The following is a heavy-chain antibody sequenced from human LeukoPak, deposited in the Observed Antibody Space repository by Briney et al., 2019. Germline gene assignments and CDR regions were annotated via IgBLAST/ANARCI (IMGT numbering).Heavy chain of an antibody. CDR2: IYTGGST. J-gene: IGHJ4*02. CDR1: GGSISSYY. Sequence: PSETLSLTCTVSGGSISSYYWSWIRQPAGKGLEWIGRIYTGGSTNYNPSLKSRVTMSVDTSKNQFSLKLSSVTAADTAVYCCARDVRGGTYYYDSSGYYSDYWGQGTLVTVSS. V-gene: IGHV4-4*07. D-gene: IGHD3-22*01. CDR3: ARDVRGGTYYYDSSGYYSDY.